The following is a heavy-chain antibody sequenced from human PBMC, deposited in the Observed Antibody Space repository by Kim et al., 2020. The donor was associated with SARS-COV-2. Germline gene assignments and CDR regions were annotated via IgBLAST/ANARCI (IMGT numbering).Heavy chain of an antibody. Sequence: GGSLRLSCAASGFTFSSYWMSWVRQAPGKGLEWVANIKQDGSEKYYVDSVKGRFTISRDNAKNSLYLQMNSLRAEDTAVYYCAREGYYYDSSGYSRPIDYWGQGTLVTVSS. J-gene: IGHJ4*02. CDR2: IKQDGSEK. CDR1: GFTFSSYW. D-gene: IGHD3-22*01. CDR3: AREGYYYDSSGYSRPIDY. V-gene: IGHV3-7*01.